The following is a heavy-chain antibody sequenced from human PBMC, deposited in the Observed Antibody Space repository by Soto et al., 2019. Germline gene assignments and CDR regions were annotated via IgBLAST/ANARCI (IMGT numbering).Heavy chain of an antibody. CDR2: IYSGGST. D-gene: IGHD3-10*01. Sequence: PGGSLRLSCAASGFTVSSNYMSWVRQAPGKGLEWVSVIYSGGSTYYADSVKGRFTISGDNSKNTLYLQMNSLRAEDTAVYYCARDMVRGVSYYYGVDVWGQGTTVTVSS. CDR3: ARDMVRGVSYYYGVDV. J-gene: IGHJ6*02. CDR1: GFTVSSNY. V-gene: IGHV3-53*01.